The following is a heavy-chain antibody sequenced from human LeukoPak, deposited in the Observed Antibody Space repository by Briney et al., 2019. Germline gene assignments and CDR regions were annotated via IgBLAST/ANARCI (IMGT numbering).Heavy chain of an antibody. CDR3: ARLGVGYYDSSGYYDY. J-gene: IGHJ4*02. D-gene: IGHD3-22*01. V-gene: IGHV4-59*08. CDR2: IYYSGST. Sequence: SETLSLTCTVSGGSISSYYWSWIRRPPGKGLEWIGYIYYSGSTNYNPSLKSRVTISVDTSKNQFSLKLSSVTAADTAVYYCARLGVGYYDSSGYYDYWGQGTLVTVSS. CDR1: GGSISSYY.